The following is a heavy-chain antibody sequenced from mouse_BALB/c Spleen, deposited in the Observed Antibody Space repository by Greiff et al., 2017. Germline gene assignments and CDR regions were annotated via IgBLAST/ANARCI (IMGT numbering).Heavy chain of an antibody. J-gene: IGHJ1*01. V-gene: IGHV1-9*01. CDR3: AKGNWDRYFDV. Sequence: VNLVESGAELMKPGASVKISCKATGYTFSSYWIEWVKQRPGHGLEWIGEILPGSGSTNYNEKFKGKATFTADTSSNTAYMQLSSLTSEDSAVYYCAKGNWDRYFDVWGAGTTVTVSS. CDR1: GYTFSSYW. D-gene: IGHD4-1*01. CDR2: ILPGSGST.